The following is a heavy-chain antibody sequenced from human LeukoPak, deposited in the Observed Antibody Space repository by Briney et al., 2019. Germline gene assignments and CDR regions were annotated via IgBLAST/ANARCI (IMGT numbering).Heavy chain of an antibody. CDR3: ARDKSVAGPPSDY. V-gene: IGHV3-11*05. CDR1: GIPFSDYY. CDR2: ISASSSYT. Sequence: GGSLRLSCVVSGIPFSDYYMNWIRQTPGKGLEWISYISASSSYTNYADSVKGRFTISRDNAKNSLYLQMNSLRAEDTAVYYCARDKSVAGPPSDYWGQGTLVTVSS. D-gene: IGHD6-19*01. J-gene: IGHJ4*02.